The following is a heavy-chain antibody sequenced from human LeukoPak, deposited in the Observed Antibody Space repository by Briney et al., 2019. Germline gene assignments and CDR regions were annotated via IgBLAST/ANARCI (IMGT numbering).Heavy chain of an antibody. Sequence: ASVKVSCKASGGTFSSYAISWVRQAPGQGLEWMGGIIPIFGTANYAQKFQGRVTITTDESTSTAYMELSSLRSEDTAVYYCARDHSPKYSSGLSPREYYFDYWGQGTLVTVSS. CDR2: IIPIFGTA. J-gene: IGHJ4*02. CDR1: GGTFSSYA. CDR3: ARDHSPKYSSGLSPREYYFDY. D-gene: IGHD6-19*01. V-gene: IGHV1-69*05.